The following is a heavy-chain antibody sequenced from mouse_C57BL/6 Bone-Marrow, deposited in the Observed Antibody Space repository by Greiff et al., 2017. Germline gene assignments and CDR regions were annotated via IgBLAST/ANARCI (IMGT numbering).Heavy chain of an antibody. Sequence: DVMLVEPGGGLVKPGGSLKLSCAASGFTFSDYGMHWVRQAPGKGLEWVAYISSGSSTIYYADKLKGRFTISRGNAKNTLFLQMTSLRSEDTAMYYCARGYLDYWGQGTTLTVSA. CDR1: GFTFSDYG. V-gene: IGHV5-17*01. D-gene: IGHD2-2*01. J-gene: IGHJ2*01. CDR2: ISSGSSTI. CDR3: ARGYLDY.